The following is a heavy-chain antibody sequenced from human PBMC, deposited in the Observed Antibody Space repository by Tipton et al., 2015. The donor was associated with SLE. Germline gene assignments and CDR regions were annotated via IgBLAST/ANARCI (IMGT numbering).Heavy chain of an antibody. CDR2: INHSGST. Sequence: TLSLTCAVYGGSFSGYYWSWIRQPPGKGLEWIGEINHSGSTYYNPSLKSRVTISVDTSKNQFSLKLSSVTAADTAVYYCARDPSSSWGGSRSFDLWGRGTLVTVSS. CDR3: ARDPSSSWGGSRSFDL. CDR1: GGSFSGYY. J-gene: IGHJ2*01. V-gene: IGHV4-34*01. D-gene: IGHD6-13*01.